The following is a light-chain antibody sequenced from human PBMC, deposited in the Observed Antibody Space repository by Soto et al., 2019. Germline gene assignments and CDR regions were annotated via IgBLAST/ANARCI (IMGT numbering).Light chain of an antibody. Sequence: EIVMTQSPDTLSVYTGERATLSCRASQSVSSNLAWYQQKPGQAPRLLIYDASTRAPGFPARFSGSGSGTEFTLTISSLQSEDFAVYYCHHYISLPYTFGQGTKV. J-gene: IGKJ2*01. CDR2: DAS. CDR3: HHYISLPYT. CDR1: QSVSSN. V-gene: IGKV3-15*01.